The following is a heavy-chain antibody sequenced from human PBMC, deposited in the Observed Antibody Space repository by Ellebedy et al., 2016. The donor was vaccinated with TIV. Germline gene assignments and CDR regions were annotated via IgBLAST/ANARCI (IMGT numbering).Heavy chain of an antibody. V-gene: IGHV3-23*01. CDR2: ISGSGGST. Sequence: GGSLRLPCAASGFTFSSYAMSWVRQAPGKGLEWVSAISGSGGSTYYADSVKGRFTISRDNSKNTLYLQMNSLRAEDTAVYYCAKVCCSGGSCYYYWGQGTLVTVSS. CDR3: AKVCCSGGSCYYY. J-gene: IGHJ4*02. CDR1: GFTFSSYA. D-gene: IGHD2-15*01.